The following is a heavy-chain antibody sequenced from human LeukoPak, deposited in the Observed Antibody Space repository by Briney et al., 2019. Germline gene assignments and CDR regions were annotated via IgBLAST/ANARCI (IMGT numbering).Heavy chain of an antibody. CDR1: GFTFSTYG. D-gene: IGHD4-17*01. J-gene: IGHJ4*02. CDR3: AKDRDYGASGYYFDY. CDR2: ISNDGRDK. V-gene: IGHV3-30*18. Sequence: PGRSLRLSCAASGFTFSTYGMHWVRQAPGKGLEWVAVISNDGRDKYTADYVKGRFTISRDNSKNTLYLQMNSLRSEDTAVYYCAKDRDYGASGYYFDYWGQGTLVTVSS.